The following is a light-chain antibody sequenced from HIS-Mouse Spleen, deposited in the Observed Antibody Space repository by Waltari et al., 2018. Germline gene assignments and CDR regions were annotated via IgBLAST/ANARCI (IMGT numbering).Light chain of an antibody. CDR2: EDN. CDR3: YSTDSSGNHRV. CDR1: ALPKKY. Sequence: SYELTQPPSVSVSPGQTARITCSGDALPKKYAYWYQQKSGQAPVQVIYEDNKRPSGIPERFSGSSAGTMATLTISGAQVEDEADYYCYSTDSSGNHRVFGGGTKLTVL. V-gene: IGLV3-10*01. J-gene: IGLJ2*01.